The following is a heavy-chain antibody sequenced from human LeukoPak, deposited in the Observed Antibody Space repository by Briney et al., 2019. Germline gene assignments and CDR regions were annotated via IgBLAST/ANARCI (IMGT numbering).Heavy chain of an antibody. Sequence: GGSLRLSCAASGFTFSSFGMHWVRQAPGEGLEWVAYIGYTGTNTYYADSVKGRFTISRDNSKNTVHLQMNSRRAADTALYSCARDLTGKYYIAYWGQGTLVTVSS. J-gene: IGHJ4*02. CDR3: ARDLTGKYYIAY. D-gene: IGHD2-8*02. CDR2: IGYTGTNT. CDR1: GFTFSSFG. V-gene: IGHV3-30*02.